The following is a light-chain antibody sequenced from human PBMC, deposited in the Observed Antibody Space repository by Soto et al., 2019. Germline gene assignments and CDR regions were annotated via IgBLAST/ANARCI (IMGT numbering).Light chain of an antibody. CDR3: SSYTSSSTLV. V-gene: IGLV2-14*01. Sequence: QSALTQPASVSGSPGQSITISCTGTSSDVGGYNYVSWYQQHPGKAPKLMIYDVSNRPSGVSNRFSGSKSGNTASLTISELQAENEADYYCSSYTSSSTLVFGGGTKVTVL. J-gene: IGLJ2*01. CDR1: SSDVGGYNY. CDR2: DVS.